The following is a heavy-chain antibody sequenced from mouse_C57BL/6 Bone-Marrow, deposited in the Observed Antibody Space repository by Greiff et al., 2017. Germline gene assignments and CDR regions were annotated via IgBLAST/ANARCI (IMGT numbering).Heavy chain of an antibody. CDR3: ARLPYDYGSSYGWFAY. CDR2: LSSGGSYT. D-gene: IGHD1-1*01. J-gene: IGHJ3*01. V-gene: IGHV5-6*01. Sequence: EVHLVESGGDLVKPGGSLKLSCAASGFTFSSYGMSWVRQTPDKKLEWVATLSSGGSYTYYPDSVTGRFTISSDTAKNTLYLQMSSLKSEDTAMYYCARLPYDYGSSYGWFAYWGQGTLVTVSA. CDR1: GFTFSSYG.